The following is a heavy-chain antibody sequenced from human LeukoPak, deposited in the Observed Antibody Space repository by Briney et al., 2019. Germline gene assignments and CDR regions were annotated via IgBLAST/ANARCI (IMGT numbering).Heavy chain of an antibody. D-gene: IGHD6-19*01. CDR3: AKMPVPYSSGWTTFDY. V-gene: IGHV3-23*01. CDR1: GFTFSSYA. J-gene: IGHJ4*02. Sequence: GGSLRLSCAASGFTFSSYAVSWVRQAPGEGLEWVSGISASGTSTYYTDSVKGRFTISRDNSKNTLYLQMNSLRAEDTAVYYCAKMPVPYSSGWTTFDYWGRGTLVTVSS. CDR2: ISASGTST.